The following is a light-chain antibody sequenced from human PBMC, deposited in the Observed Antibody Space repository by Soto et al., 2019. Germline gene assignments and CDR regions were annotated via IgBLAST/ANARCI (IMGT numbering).Light chain of an antibody. Sequence: IVMTQSPGTLSVSPGERATLSCRASQNIGNKVGWYQQRPGQAPRLLIYGASTRATGIPVRFSGSGSGTEFTLTITSLQSEDFAVYYCQHFGGSLPVTFGQGTRLEIK. CDR2: GAS. CDR3: QHFGGSLPVT. J-gene: IGKJ5*01. V-gene: IGKV3-15*01. CDR1: QNIGNK.